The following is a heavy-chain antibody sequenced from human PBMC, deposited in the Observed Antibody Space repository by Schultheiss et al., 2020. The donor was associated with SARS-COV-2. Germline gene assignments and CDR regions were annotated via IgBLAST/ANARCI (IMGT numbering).Heavy chain of an antibody. Sequence: ASVKVSCKASGYTFTSYGISWVRQAPGQGLEWMGWINPNSGGTNYAQKFQGWVTMTRDTSISTAYMELSRLRSDDTAVYYCARVPARGVIMAEPTTPRGMDVWGQGTTVTVSS. CDR3: ARVPARGVIMAEPTTPRGMDV. V-gene: IGHV1-2*04. CDR2: INPNSGGT. CDR1: GYTFTSYG. J-gene: IGHJ6*02. D-gene: IGHD1-14*01.